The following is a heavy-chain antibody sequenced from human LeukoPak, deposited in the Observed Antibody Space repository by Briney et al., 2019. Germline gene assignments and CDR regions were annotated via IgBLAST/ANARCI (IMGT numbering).Heavy chain of an antibody. J-gene: IGHJ3*02. CDR2: IIPIFGTA. CDR3: ARVQWLVDAFDI. V-gene: IGHV1-69*13. CDR1: GGTFSSYA. Sequence: ASVKVSCKASGGTFSSYAISWVRQAPGQGLEWMGGIIPIFGTANYALKFQGRVTITADESTSTAYMELSSLRSEDTAVYHCARVQWLVDAFDIWGQGTMVTVSS. D-gene: IGHD6-19*01.